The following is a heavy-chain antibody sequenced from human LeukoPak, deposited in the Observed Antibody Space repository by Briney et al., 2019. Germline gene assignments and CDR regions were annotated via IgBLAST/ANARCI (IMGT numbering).Heavy chain of an antibody. CDR1: GGSISSGGYY. J-gene: IGHJ4*02. CDR2: IYYSGST. Sequence: SETLSLTCTVSGGSISSGGYYWSWVRQHPGKGLEWIGYIYYSGSTYYNPSLKSRVTISVDTSKNQFSLKLSSVTAADTAVYYCARALLGWLFGFSVAGYFDYWGQGTLVTVSS. CDR3: ARALLGWLFGFSVAGYFDY. V-gene: IGHV4-31*03. D-gene: IGHD3-3*01.